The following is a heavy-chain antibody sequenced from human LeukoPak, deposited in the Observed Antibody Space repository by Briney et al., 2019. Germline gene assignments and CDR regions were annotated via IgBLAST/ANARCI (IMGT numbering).Heavy chain of an antibody. CDR2: IYHSVST. CDR1: GGSISSSNW. J-gene: IGHJ4*02. Sequence: SETLSLTCAVSGGSISSSNWWSWVRQPPGKGLEWIGEIYHSVSTNYNPSLKSRVTISVDKSKNQFSLKLSSVTAADTAVYYCARGPGYSSGWYKGLDYWGQGTLVTVSS. D-gene: IGHD6-19*01. V-gene: IGHV4-4*02. CDR3: ARGPGYSSGWYKGLDY.